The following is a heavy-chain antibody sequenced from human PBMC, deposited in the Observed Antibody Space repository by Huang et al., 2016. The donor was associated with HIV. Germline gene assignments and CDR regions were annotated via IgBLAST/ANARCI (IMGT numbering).Heavy chain of an antibody. J-gene: IGHJ4*02. CDR3: ARLPGSITMIRGVITDPY. Sequence: QLQLQESGPGLVKPSETLSLTCTVSGGSIRSDNYYWGWIRQPPGKGLEWIGSIYYSVSTSYNPSLKSRVTITVDTSKNQFSLKMRSVTAADTAVYYCARLPGSITMIRGVITDPYWGQGTLVTVSS. V-gene: IGHV4-39*01. D-gene: IGHD3-10*01. CDR2: IYYSVST. CDR1: GGSIRSDNYY.